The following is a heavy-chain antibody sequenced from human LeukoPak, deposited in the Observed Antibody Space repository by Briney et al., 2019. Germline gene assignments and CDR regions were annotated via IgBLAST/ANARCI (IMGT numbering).Heavy chain of an antibody. J-gene: IGHJ4*02. CDR3: AKDVSASY. CDR2: ISGSGGTK. V-gene: IGHV3-23*01. D-gene: IGHD2-8*01. Sequence: GGSLRLSCAASGFTFSTYAMSWVRQAPGKGLKWVSGISGSGGTKYYVDSVKGRFTISRDNSKNTLYLQMNSLRAEDTAVYYCAKDVSASYWGQGTLVTVSS. CDR1: GFTFSTYA.